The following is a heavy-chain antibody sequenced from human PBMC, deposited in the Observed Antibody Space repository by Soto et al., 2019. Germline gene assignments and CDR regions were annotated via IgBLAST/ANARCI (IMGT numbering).Heavy chain of an antibody. CDR1: GGSISSGDYY. D-gene: IGHD3-3*01. V-gene: IGHV4-30-4*01. CDR3: AKEPVSITIFGVNGMDV. Sequence: PSETLPLTCTVSGGSISSGDYYWSWIRQPPGKGLEWIGYIYYSGSTYYNPSLKSRVTISVDTSKNQFSLKLSSVTAADTAVYYCAKEPVSITIFGVNGMDVWGQGTTVTVSS. CDR2: IYYSGST. J-gene: IGHJ6*02.